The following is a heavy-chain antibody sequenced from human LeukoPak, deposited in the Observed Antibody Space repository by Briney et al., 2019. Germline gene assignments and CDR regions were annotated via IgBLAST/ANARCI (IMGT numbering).Heavy chain of an antibody. CDR2: IYYSGST. CDR3: ARIQLLAAFDI. CDR1: GGSISSYY. Sequence: SETLSLTCTVSGGSISSYYWSWIRQPPGKGLEWIGYIYYSGSTNYNPSLKRRVTISVDTSKNQFSLKLSSVTAADTAVYYCARIQLLAAFDIWGQGTMVTVSS. J-gene: IGHJ3*02. V-gene: IGHV4-59*01. D-gene: IGHD3-10*01.